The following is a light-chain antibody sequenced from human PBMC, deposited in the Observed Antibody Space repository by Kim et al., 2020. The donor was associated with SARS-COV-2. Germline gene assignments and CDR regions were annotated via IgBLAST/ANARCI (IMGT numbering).Light chain of an antibody. Sequence: LTQPHSVSESPGKTLTISCTRSSGTIASSYVQWYQQRPGSAPTTVIHEDYQRPSGVPDRFSGSIDRSSNSASLTISGLKTEDEADYYCQSSDTSNHWVFGGGTQLTVL. CDR3: QSSDTSNHWV. CDR2: EDY. CDR1: SGTIASSY. V-gene: IGLV6-57*03. J-gene: IGLJ3*02.